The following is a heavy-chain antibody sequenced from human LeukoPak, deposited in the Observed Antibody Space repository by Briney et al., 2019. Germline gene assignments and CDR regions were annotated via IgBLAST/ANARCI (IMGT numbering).Heavy chain of an antibody. Sequence: GGSLRLSCAASGFTFSSYWMSWVRRAPGEGLEWVAKINQDGTEKAYVDSVRGRFTISRDNAKNSLFLQMNSLRAEDTAVYYCARGPLIAAAGTWWGQGTLVTVSS. CDR3: ARGPLIAAAGTW. CDR2: INQDGTEK. D-gene: IGHD6-13*01. V-gene: IGHV3-7*03. CDR1: GFTFSSYW. J-gene: IGHJ4*02.